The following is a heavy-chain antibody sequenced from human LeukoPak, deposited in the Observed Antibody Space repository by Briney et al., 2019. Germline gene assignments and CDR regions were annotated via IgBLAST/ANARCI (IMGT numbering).Heavy chain of an antibody. V-gene: IGHV1-2*02. CDR2: INPHSGVT. CDR1: GFTFTDHY. D-gene: IGHD4-23*01. CDR3: VREGNQLLTQNFDL. Sequence: GASVKASCKASGFTFTDHYIHWGRLAPGQGLEWRGYINPHSGVTSFPQKFRGRVTLTTDTSIRAAYMELSSLISDDTAIYYCVREGNQLLTQNFDLWGQGALVTVPS. J-gene: IGHJ4*02.